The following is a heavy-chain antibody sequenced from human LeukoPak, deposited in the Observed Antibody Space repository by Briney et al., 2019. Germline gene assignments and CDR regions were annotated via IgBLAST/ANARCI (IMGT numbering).Heavy chain of an antibody. CDR2: ISSSGSAI. D-gene: IGHD3-3*01. J-gene: IGHJ4*02. CDR1: GSTFSSYW. CDR3: AKDLDFWSGPDY. V-gene: IGHV3-48*04. Sequence: GGSLRLSCAASGSTFSSYWMSWVRQAPGKGLEWVSYISSSGSAIYYADSVKGRFTISRDNARNSLFLQMNNLRVEDTAVYYCAKDLDFWSGPDYWGQGTLVTVSS.